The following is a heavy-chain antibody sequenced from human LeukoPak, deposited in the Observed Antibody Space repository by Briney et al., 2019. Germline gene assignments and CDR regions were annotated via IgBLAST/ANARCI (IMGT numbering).Heavy chain of an antibody. D-gene: IGHD1-26*01. CDR1: GYTLTELS. CDR3: AREGSYNIHDAFDI. V-gene: IGHV1-24*01. J-gene: IGHJ3*02. CDR2: FDPEDGET. Sequence: ASVKVSCKVSGYTLTELSMHWVRQAPGKGLEWMGGFDPEDGETIYAQKFQGRVTMTEDTSTDTAYMELSSLRSEDTALYHCAREGSYNIHDAFDIWGQGTMVTVSS.